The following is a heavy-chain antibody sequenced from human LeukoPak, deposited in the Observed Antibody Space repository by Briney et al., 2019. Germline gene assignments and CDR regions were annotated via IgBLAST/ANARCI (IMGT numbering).Heavy chain of an antibody. J-gene: IGHJ6*02. CDR3: ARDRVFGSGLPAYYYGMDV. CDR2: INAGNGVT. CDR1: GYTFSSYA. V-gene: IGHV1-3*01. D-gene: IGHD6-19*01. Sequence: ASVTVSCKASGYTFSSYAMHWVRQAPGQRLEWMGWINAGNGVTKSSQKFQDRVTITRDTSASTAYMELSSLRSEDTAVYYCARDRVFGSGLPAYYYGMDVWGQGTTVTVSS.